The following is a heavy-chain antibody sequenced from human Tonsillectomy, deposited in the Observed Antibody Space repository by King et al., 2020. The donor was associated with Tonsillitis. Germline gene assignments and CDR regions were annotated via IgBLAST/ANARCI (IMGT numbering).Heavy chain of an antibody. D-gene: IGHD1-26*01. Sequence: VQLVESGGGLVKPGGSLRLSCAASGFTFSYYSMNWVRQAPGKGLEWVSSISSSSSYIYYADSVKGRFTISRDTAKNSLYLQMNSLRAEDTAVYYCATGRVGAFDLWGQGTMVTVSS. J-gene: IGHJ3*01. V-gene: IGHV3-21*01. CDR2: ISSSSSYI. CDR3: ATGRVGAFDL. CDR1: GFTFSYYS.